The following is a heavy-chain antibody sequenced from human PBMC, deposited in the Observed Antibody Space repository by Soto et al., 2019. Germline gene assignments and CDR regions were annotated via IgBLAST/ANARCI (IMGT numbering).Heavy chain of an antibody. Sequence: GASVKVSCKASGYNFTSYFMHWVRQAPGQGLEWMGIIDPSGGSTSYAQKFQGRVSMTRDTSTSTVYMDLSSLRSEDTAVYYCARDLTGGPTYYDSSSSYSSVHSWGLGPLVTV. CDR1: GYNFTSYF. D-gene: IGHD3-3*01. CDR2: IDPSGGST. V-gene: IGHV1-46*01. J-gene: IGHJ4*02. CDR3: ARDLTGGPTYYDSSSSYSSVHS.